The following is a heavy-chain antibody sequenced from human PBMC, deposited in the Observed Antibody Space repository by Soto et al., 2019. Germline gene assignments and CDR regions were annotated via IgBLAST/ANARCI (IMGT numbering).Heavy chain of an antibody. J-gene: IGHJ4*02. CDR1: GIIFGEYA. D-gene: IGHD2-21*02. Sequence: EVQLVESGGGLVQPGRSLRLSCATSGIIFGEYAMSWVRQAPGKGLEWVGFIRSKGYGGTTEYAASVNGRFTLSRDDSTNIVYLQMSSLKTEDTAVYYCIREEEEIKILQTWGQGTLVAVSS. CDR2: IRSKGYGGTT. V-gene: IGHV3-49*04. CDR3: IREEEEIKILQT.